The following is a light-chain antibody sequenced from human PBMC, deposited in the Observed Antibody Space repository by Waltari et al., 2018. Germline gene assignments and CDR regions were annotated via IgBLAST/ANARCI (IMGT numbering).Light chain of an antibody. CDR2: DVS. Sequence: EIVLTQSPATLSLSPGESATLSCRASQSVSSYLAWYQQKPGQAPRLLIYDVSNRATGIPARFSGSGSGTDFTLTISSLESEDFAVYYCQQRGNWPLTFGGGTKVEIK. J-gene: IGKJ4*01. CDR1: QSVSSY. V-gene: IGKV3-11*01. CDR3: QQRGNWPLT.